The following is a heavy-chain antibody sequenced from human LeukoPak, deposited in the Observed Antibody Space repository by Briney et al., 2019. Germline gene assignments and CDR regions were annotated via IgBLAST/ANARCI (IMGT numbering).Heavy chain of an antibody. CDR3: ARHRSGYDYARAPYFDY. CDR2: IYYSGST. V-gene: IGHV4-39*01. Sequence: TSETLSLTCTVSGGSISSSSYYWGWIRQPPGKGLEWIGSIYYSGSTYYNPSLKSRVTISADTSKNQFSLKLSSVTAADTAVYYCARHRSGYDYARAPYFDYWGQGTLVTVSS. J-gene: IGHJ4*02. CDR1: GGSISSSSYY. D-gene: IGHD5-12*01.